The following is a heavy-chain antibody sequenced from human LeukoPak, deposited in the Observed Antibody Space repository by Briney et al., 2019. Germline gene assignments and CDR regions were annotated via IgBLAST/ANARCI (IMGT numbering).Heavy chain of an antibody. V-gene: IGHV6-1*01. CDR2: TYYRSNWYK. CDR3: ARDLSWGCSSHSCYYYYYYMDV. Sequence: SQTLSLTCAISGDSFSSNSAGWNWIRQSPSRGREWLVCTYYRSNWYKYFTGSVKIRITNNPDTFKNQFSLQLNSVTPEDTAVYYCARDLSWGCSSHSCYYYYYYMDVWGKGTTVTISS. J-gene: IGHJ6*03. CDR1: GDSFSSNSAG. D-gene: IGHD2-2*01.